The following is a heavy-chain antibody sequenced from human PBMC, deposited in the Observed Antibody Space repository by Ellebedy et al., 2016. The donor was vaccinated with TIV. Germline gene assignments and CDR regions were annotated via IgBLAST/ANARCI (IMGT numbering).Heavy chain of an antibody. CDR2: ISAGGGST. V-gene: IGHV3-23*01. Sequence: GGSLRLSCAASGFTFSSYAMSWVRQGPGKGLEWVSTISAGGGSTFYADSVKGRFTISRDNSKNTLYLQMNSLRAEDTAVYYCAKAYDGSGTYFHLNYYYFYGMDVWGQGTTVTVSS. D-gene: IGHD3-10*01. CDR1: GFTFSSYA. CDR3: AKAYDGSGTYFHLNYYYFYGMDV. J-gene: IGHJ6*02.